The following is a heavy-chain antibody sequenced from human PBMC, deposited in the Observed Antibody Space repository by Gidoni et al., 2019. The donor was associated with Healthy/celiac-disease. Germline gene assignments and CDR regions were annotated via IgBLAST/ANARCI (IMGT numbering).Heavy chain of an antibody. CDR2: ISSSGSTI. CDR3: AREGEVVPAAIEGGDAFDI. V-gene: IGHV3-48*03. Sequence: ELQLVESGGGLVQPGGSLRLSCAASGFTFSSYELNWVRQAPGKGLEWVSYISSSGSTIYYADSVKGRFTISRDNAKNSLYLQMNSLRAEDTAVYYCAREGEVVPAAIEGGDAFDIWGQGTMVTVSS. CDR1: GFTFSSYE. D-gene: IGHD2-2*01. J-gene: IGHJ3*02.